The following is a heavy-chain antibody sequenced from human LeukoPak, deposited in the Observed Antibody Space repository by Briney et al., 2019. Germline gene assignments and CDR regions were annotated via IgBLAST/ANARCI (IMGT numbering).Heavy chain of an antibody. Sequence: GGSLRLSCAASGFTFSSYAMHWVRQAPGKGLEWVAVISYDGSNKYYADSVKGRFTISRDNSKNTLYLQMNSLRAEDTAVYYCARVYYDSSGYYYYPPAWLDYWGQGTLVTVSS. V-gene: IGHV3-30*04. CDR1: GFTFSSYA. D-gene: IGHD3-22*01. CDR3: ARVYYDSSGYYYYPPAWLDY. J-gene: IGHJ4*02. CDR2: ISYDGSNK.